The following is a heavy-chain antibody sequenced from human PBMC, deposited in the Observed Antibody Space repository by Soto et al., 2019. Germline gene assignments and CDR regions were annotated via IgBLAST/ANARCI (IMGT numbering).Heavy chain of an antibody. D-gene: IGHD6-13*01. CDR3: TTVGLIAAAGPFDY. V-gene: IGHV3-15*01. CDR1: GFTFSNSW. J-gene: IGHJ4*02. Sequence: GGSLRLSCAASGFTFSNSWMSWVRQAPGKGLEWVGRIKSKTDGGTTDYAAPVKGRFTISRDDSKNTLYLQMNSLKTEDTAVYYCTTVGLIAAAGPFDYWGQGTLVTVSS. CDR2: IKSKTDGGTT.